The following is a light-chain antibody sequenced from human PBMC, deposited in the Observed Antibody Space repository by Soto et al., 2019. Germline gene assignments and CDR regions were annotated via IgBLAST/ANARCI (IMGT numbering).Light chain of an antibody. CDR3: QQYGGSPRT. V-gene: IGKV3-20*01. CDR1: QSISSNY. Sequence: EIVLMSSLGVPSLSPGERATLSCRASQSISSNYLAWYQQTPGQAPRLLIYDASSRAAGIPDRFSGSGSGTDFTLTISRLEPEDFGVYYCQQYGGSPRTFGQGTKVDIK. CDR2: DAS. J-gene: IGKJ1*01.